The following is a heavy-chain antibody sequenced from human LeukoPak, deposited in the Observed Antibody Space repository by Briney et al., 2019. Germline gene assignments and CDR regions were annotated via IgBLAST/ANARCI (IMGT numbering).Heavy chain of an antibody. CDR2: ISGSGGST. V-gene: IGHV3-23*01. Sequence: PGGSLRLSCAASGFTFDDYGMSWVRQAPGKGLEWVSAISGSGGSTYYADSVKGRFTISRDNSKNTLYLQMNSLRAEDTAVYYCARDPEGIAVAAPDYWGQGTLVTVSS. D-gene: IGHD6-19*01. J-gene: IGHJ4*02. CDR1: GFTFDDYG. CDR3: ARDPEGIAVAAPDY.